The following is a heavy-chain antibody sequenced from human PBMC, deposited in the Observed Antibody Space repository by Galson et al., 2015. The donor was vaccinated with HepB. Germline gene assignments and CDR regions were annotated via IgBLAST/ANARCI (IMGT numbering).Heavy chain of an antibody. CDR2: IYPGDSDI. D-gene: IGHD2-21*02. Sequence: QSGAEVKKPGESLKISCKGSGYSFTSYWIGWVRQMPGKGLEWMGIIYPGDSDIRYSPSFQGQVTISADESISTAYLQWSSLKASDTAMYYCARRTYCAGDCWDYYFDYWGQGTLVTVSS. CDR1: GYSFTSYW. CDR3: ARRTYCAGDCWDYYFDY. J-gene: IGHJ4*02. V-gene: IGHV5-51*06.